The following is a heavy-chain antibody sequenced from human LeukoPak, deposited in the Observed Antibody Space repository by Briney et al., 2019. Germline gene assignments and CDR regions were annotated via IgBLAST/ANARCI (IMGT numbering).Heavy chain of an antibody. V-gene: IGHV1-18*01. J-gene: IGHJ4*02. CDR2: ISAYNGNT. D-gene: IGHD6-13*01. CDR3: ARDRGRYSSSWYGGDLFHFDY. Sequence: WASVKVSCKASGYTFTSYGISWVRQAPGQGLEWMGWISAYNGNTNYAQKLQGRVTMTPDTSTSTAYMELRSLRSDDTAVYYCARDRGRYSSSWYGGDLFHFDYWGQGTLVTVSS. CDR1: GYTFTSYG.